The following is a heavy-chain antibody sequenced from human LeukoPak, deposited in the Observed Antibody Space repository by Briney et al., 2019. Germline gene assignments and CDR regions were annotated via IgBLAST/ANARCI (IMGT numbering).Heavy chain of an antibody. J-gene: IGHJ4*02. D-gene: IGHD4-17*01. CDR2: INHSGST. CDR3: AREPTTGNYFDY. CDR1: GGSFSGYY. Sequence: SETLSLTCAVYGGSFSGYYWSWIRQPPGKGLEWIGEINHSGSTNYNPSLKSRVTISVDTSKNQFSLKLNSVTAADTVVYYCAREPTTGNYFDYWGQGTLVTVSS. V-gene: IGHV4-34*01.